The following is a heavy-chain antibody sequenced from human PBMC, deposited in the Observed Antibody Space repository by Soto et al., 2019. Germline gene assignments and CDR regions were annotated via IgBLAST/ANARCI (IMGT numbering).Heavy chain of an antibody. CDR3: ARRQSYSSSSYYYYYGMDV. J-gene: IGHJ6*02. Sequence: SETLSLTCAVSGGSISSGGYSWSWIRQPPGKGLEWIGYIYHSGSTYYNPSLKSRVTISVDRSKNQFSLKLCSVTAADTAAYYCARRQSYSSSSYYYYYGMDVWGQGTTVTVSS. D-gene: IGHD6-6*01. V-gene: IGHV4-30-2*01. CDR1: GGSISSGGYS. CDR2: IYHSGST.